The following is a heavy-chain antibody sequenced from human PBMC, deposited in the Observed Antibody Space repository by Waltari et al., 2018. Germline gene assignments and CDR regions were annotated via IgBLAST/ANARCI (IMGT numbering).Heavy chain of an antibody. Sequence: QVQLVQSGAEVKKPGASVKVSCKVSGYTLTELSMHWVRQAPGKELEWMGGFEPEEGETIYAQKFQGRVTMTEDTSTDTAYRELSSLRSEDTAVYYCAANSVVVAANWFDPWGQGTLVTVSS. J-gene: IGHJ5*02. CDR1: GYTLTELS. CDR2: FEPEEGET. D-gene: IGHD2-15*01. V-gene: IGHV1-24*01. CDR3: AANSVVVAANWFDP.